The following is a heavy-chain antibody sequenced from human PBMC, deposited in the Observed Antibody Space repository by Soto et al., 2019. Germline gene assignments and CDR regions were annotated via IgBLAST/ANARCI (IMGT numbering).Heavy chain of an antibody. J-gene: IGHJ1*01. CDR2: IYYTGGT. V-gene: IGHV4-39*02. Sequence: PSDTLSLTCTVSGDSISTRSNYWAWIRQPPGKGLEWIGSIYYTGGTYYNPSLKSRVTLFLDTSKNQFSLNLNSVTAADTAVYYCAREGPPIRAHNPPEYFQHWGQGTPVTVSS. CDR1: GDSISTRSNY. CDR3: AREGPPIRAHNPPEYFQH.